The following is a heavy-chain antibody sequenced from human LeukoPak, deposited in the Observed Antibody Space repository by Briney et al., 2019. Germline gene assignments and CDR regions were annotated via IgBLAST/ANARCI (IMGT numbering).Heavy chain of an antibody. V-gene: IGHV1-18*01. CDR2: ISAYNGNT. J-gene: IGHJ4*02. Sequence: ASVKVSCKASGYTFTSYGISWVRQAPGQGLEWMGWISAYNGNTNYAQKLQGRVTMTTDTSTSTAYIELRSLRSDGTAVYYCARVVRELHLLDYWGQGTLVTASS. CDR1: GYTFTSYG. CDR3: ARVVRELHLLDY. D-gene: IGHD3-10*01.